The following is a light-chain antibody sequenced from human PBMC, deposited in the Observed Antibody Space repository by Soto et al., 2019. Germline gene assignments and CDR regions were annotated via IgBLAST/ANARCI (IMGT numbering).Light chain of an antibody. CDR2: DAS. CDR1: QSVSSY. Sequence: EIVLTQSPATLSLSPGERATLSCRASQSVSSYLAWYQQKFGQAPRLLIYDASNRATGIPARFSGSGSGTDFTPTIISREPEDFAADYYHQRSNEPYTFGQGTKLEIK. J-gene: IGKJ2*01. CDR3: HQRSNEPYT. V-gene: IGKV3-11*01.